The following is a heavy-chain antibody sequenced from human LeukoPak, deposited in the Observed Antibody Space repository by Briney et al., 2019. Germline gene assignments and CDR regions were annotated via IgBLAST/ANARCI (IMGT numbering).Heavy chain of an antibody. CDR1: GFTFDSYG. Sequence: GGSLRLSCAASGFTFDSYGMTWVRQAPGKGLELVSGINWNGGSPGYADSVKGRFTISRDNAKNSLYLQMNSLRAEDTALYYCARVDAISHTNWGFGGHSNNFDYWGQGTLVTVSS. CDR2: INWNGGSP. D-gene: IGHD7-27*01. CDR3: ARVDAISHTNWGFGGHSNNFDY. J-gene: IGHJ4*02. V-gene: IGHV3-20*04.